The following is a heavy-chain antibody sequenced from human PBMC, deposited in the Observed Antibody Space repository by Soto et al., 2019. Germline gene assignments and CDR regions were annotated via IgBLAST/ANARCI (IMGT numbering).Heavy chain of an antibody. Sequence: GGSLRLSCADSGFAFSTYGMHWIRQAPGKGLEWVSYISSSGSTIYYADSVKGRFTISRDNAKNSLYLQMNSLRAEDTAVYYCARGRSSSVYFDYWGQGTPDTVSS. D-gene: IGHD6-6*01. CDR2: ISSSGSTI. J-gene: IGHJ4*02. CDR1: GFAFSTYG. CDR3: ARGRSSSVYFDY. V-gene: IGHV3-48*04.